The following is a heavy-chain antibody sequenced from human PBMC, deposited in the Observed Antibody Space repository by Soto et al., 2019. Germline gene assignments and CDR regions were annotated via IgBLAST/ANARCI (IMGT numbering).Heavy chain of an antibody. V-gene: IGHV3-7*01. D-gene: IGHD3-3*02. Sequence: GGSLRLSCAASGFTFSSYWMSWVRQAPGKGLEWVANIKHDGSEKYYVDSVKGRFTISRDNAKNSLYLQMNSMRAEDTAWYYCAGDLSPEGRRRIYFDYWGKGTLVTVSS. CDR1: GFTFSSYW. CDR2: IKHDGSEK. J-gene: IGHJ4*02. CDR3: AGDLSPEGRRRIYFDY.